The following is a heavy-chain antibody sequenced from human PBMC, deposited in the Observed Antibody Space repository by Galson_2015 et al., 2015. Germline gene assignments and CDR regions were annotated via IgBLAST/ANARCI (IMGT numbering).Heavy chain of an antibody. V-gene: IGHV3-30*03. CDR3: ARVNRYCSSTSCPNYYYGMDV. J-gene: IGHJ6*02. D-gene: IGHD2-2*01. CDR1: GFTFSSYG. CDR2: ISYDGSNK. Sequence: SLRLSCAASGFTFSSYGMHWVRQAPGKGLEWVAVISYDGSNKYYADSVKGRFTISRDNSKNTLYLQMNSLRAEDTAVYYCARVNRYCSSTSCPNYYYGMDVWGQGTTVTVSS.